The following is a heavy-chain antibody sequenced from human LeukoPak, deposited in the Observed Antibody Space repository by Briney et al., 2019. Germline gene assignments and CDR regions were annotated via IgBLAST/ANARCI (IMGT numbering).Heavy chain of an antibody. CDR1: GFTFSSYA. CDR2: ISGSGGST. V-gene: IGHV3-23*01. CDR3: AKVPSGVEIYDSSGYSYYFDY. Sequence: GGSLRLSCAASGFTFSSYAMSWVRQTPGKGLEWVSAISGSGGSTYYADSVKGRFTISRDNSKNTLYLQMNSLRAEDTAVYYCAKVPSGVEIYDSSGYSYYFDYWGQGTLVTVSS. D-gene: IGHD3-22*01. J-gene: IGHJ4*02.